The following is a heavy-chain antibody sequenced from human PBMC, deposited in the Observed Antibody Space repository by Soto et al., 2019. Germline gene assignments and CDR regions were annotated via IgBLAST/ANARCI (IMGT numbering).Heavy chain of an antibody. Sequence: EVQLVETGGGLIQPGGSLRLSCGASGFTVSNTYMTWVRQPPGKGLECVSVIYTAGGTNYADSVKGRFIISRDNSKNTLYLQMNSLRAEDTAVYYCARALPVAKGGFDPWGQGTLVTVSS. CDR2: IYTAGGT. D-gene: IGHD2-2*01. J-gene: IGHJ5*02. V-gene: IGHV3-53*02. CDR3: ARALPVAKGGFDP. CDR1: GFTVSNTY.